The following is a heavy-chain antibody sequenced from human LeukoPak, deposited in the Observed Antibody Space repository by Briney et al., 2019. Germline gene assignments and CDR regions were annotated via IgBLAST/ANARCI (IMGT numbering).Heavy chain of an antibody. D-gene: IGHD1-20*01. CDR1: GGTFSSYA. CDR3: ATQMPLYNWNGRQEYYFDY. V-gene: IGHV1-18*01. J-gene: IGHJ4*02. CDR2: ISAYNGNT. Sequence: EASVKVSCKASGGTFSSYAISWVRQAPGQGLEWMGWISAYNGNTNYAQKLQGRVTMTTDTSTSTAYMELRSLRSDDTAVYYCATQMPLYNWNGRQEYYFDYWGQGTLVTVSS.